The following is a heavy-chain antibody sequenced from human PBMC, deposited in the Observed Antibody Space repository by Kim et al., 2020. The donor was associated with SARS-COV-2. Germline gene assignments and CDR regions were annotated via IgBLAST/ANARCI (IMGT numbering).Heavy chain of an antibody. J-gene: IGHJ5*02. CDR3: AREGAFVDYYDSSGYYYAPRSIGAFDP. V-gene: IGHV3-33*01. CDR2: IWYDGSNK. Sequence: GGSLRLSCAASGFTFSSYGMHWVRQAPGKGLEWVAVIWYDGSNKYYADSVKGRFTISRDNSKNTLYLQMNSLRAEDTAVYYCAREGAFVDYYDSSGYYYAPRSIGAFDPWGQGTLVTVSS. CDR1: GFTFSSYG. D-gene: IGHD3-22*01.